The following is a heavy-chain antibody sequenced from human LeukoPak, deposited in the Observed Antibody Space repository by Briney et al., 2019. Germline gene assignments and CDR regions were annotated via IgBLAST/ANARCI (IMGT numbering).Heavy chain of an antibody. D-gene: IGHD2-21*02. Sequence: PGGSLRLSCAASRFTFSSYWMSWVRQAPGKGLEWVANIKQDGSEKYYVDSVKGRFTISRDNAKNSLYLQMNSLRAEDTAVYCCARDHVVVTAISFDYWGQGTLVTVSS. J-gene: IGHJ4*02. CDR3: ARDHVVVTAISFDY. CDR1: RFTFSSYW. V-gene: IGHV3-7*01. CDR2: IKQDGSEK.